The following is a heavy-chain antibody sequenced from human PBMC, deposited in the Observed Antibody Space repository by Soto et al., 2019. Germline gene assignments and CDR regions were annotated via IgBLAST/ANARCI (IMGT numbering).Heavy chain of an antibody. CDR2: IWYDGSNK. CDR3: ARRGRIAAAGTGGVGDY. D-gene: IGHD6-13*01. J-gene: IGHJ4*02. V-gene: IGHV3-33*01. CDR1: GFTFSSYG. Sequence: QVQLVESGGDVVQPGRSLRLSCAASGFTFSSYGMHGVRKAPGKGLEWVAVIWYDGSNKYYADSVKGRFTISRDNSKNTLYLQMKSVRAEDTTVYYCARRGRIAAAGTGGVGDYWGKGPLVTVSS.